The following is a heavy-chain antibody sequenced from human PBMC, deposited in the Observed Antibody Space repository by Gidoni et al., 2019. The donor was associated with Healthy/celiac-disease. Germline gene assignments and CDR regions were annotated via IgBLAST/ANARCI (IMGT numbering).Heavy chain of an antibody. CDR3: ARGQSSSTARNWFDP. V-gene: IGHV4-34*01. CDR1: GGSFSGYY. D-gene: IGHD2-2*01. J-gene: IGHJ5*02. CDR2: RNHSGST. Sequence: QVQLQQWGAGLLKPSETLSLTCAVYGGSFSGYYGSWIRQPPGKGLEWIGERNHSGSTNYNPSLKSRVTISVDTSKTQFSLKLSSVTAADTAVYYCARGQSSSTARNWFDPWGQGTLVTVSS.